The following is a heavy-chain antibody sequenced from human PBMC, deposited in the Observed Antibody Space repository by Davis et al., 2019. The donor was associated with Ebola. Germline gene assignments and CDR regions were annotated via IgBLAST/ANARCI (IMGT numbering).Heavy chain of an antibody. V-gene: IGHV4-39*02. CDR3: ARDLNWFDS. CDR1: GGYISVSSSYY. J-gene: IGHJ5*01. Sequence: MPSETLSLTCSVSGGYISVSSSYYWGWVRQPPGKGLEWIGSIYYRGSTYYNPSLKGRVSISVDTSKNQFSLQLNSVTPDDTAVYYCARDLNWFDSWGQGTLVTVAS. CDR2: IYYRGST.